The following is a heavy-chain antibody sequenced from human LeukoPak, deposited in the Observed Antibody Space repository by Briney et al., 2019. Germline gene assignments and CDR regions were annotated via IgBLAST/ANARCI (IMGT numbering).Heavy chain of an antibody. CDR2: IRFDGSDH. J-gene: IGHJ4*02. D-gene: IGHD1-26*01. CDR3: AKGYGGSYFDY. Sequence: PGGSLRLSCAASGCSFSNFAMHWVRQPPGKGLAWVGFIRFDGSDHYFADSLKGRFTISRDNSNNMLYLQMNSLRVEDTAVYYCAKGYGGSYFDYWGQGTLVTVSS. V-gene: IGHV3-30*02. CDR1: GCSFSNFA.